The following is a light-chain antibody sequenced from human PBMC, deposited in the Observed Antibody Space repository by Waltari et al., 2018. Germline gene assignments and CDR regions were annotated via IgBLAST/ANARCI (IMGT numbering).Light chain of an antibody. CDR1: QSVLYSSNNKNY. J-gene: IGKJ4*01. Sequence: DIVMTQSPDSLAVSLGERATINCKSRQSVLYSSNNKNYLAWYQQKPGQPPKLLFYWASTRESGVPDRFSGGGSGTDFTLTISSLQPEDFATYYCQQYNSYPLTFGGGTKVEIK. CDR3: QQYNSYPLT. CDR2: WAS. V-gene: IGKV4-1*01.